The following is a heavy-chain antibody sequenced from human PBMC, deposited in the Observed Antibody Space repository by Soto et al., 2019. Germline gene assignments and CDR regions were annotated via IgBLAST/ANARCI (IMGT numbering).Heavy chain of an antibody. J-gene: IGHJ5*02. D-gene: IGHD5-12*01. CDR2: INSDGTKT. CDR1: GFTFNTYW. V-gene: IGHV3-74*01. CDR3: ATVATNSYNWLDP. Sequence: EVQLVESGGILVQPGGSLRLSCAASGFTFNTYWMHWVRQAPGKGLVWVSRINSDGTKTTYADSVKGRFTISRDNAKNTVYLQMNSLRAEDTAVYYCATVATNSYNWLDPWGQGTLATVSS.